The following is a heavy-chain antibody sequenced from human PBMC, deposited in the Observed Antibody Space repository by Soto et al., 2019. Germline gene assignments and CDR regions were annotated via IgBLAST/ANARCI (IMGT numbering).Heavy chain of an antibody. CDR1: GYTFTSYG. V-gene: IGHV1-18*04. Sequence: SVKVSCKASGYTFTSYGVSWVGQAPGQGLEWMGWISAYNGNTNYAQKLQGRVTMTTNTSTSTAYMELRSLRSDDTAVYYCASGSSSSRGYYYYGMDVWGQGTTVTSP. CDR3: ASGSSSSRGYYYYGMDV. J-gene: IGHJ6*02. CDR2: ISAYNGNT. D-gene: IGHD6-6*01.